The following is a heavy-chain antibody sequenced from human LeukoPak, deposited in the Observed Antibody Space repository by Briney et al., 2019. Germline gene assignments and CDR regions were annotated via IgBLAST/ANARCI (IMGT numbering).Heavy chain of an antibody. CDR3: ARVGIGSSSGAEYFDY. Sequence: SETLSLTCTVSGGSISSYYWSWIRQPPGKGLEWIGYIYYSGSTNYNPSLKGRVTISVDTSKNQFSLKLSSVTAADTAVYYCARVGIGSSSGAEYFDYWGQGTLVTVSS. J-gene: IGHJ4*02. CDR1: GGSISSYY. D-gene: IGHD6-6*01. V-gene: IGHV4-59*01. CDR2: IYYSGST.